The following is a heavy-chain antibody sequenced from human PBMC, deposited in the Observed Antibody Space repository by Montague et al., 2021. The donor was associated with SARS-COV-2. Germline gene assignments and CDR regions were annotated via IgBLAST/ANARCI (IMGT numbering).Heavy chain of an antibody. CDR2: IYWDDDE. J-gene: IGHJ5*02. CDR3: APLGIDSRSYSTPHNWFDP. V-gene: IGHV2-5*02. CDR1: GISLSTSGVG. Sequence: PALVKPTQTLTLTCTFSGISLSTSGVGVAWIRQPPGKALEWFALIYWDDDERYSPSMRSRLTITKDTSDNQVVLRMTNMDPMDTATYYCAPLGIDSRSYSTPHNWFDPWGQGILVTVSS. D-gene: IGHD3-10*01.